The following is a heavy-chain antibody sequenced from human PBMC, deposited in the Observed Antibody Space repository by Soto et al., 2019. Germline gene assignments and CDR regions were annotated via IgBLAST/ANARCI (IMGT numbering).Heavy chain of an antibody. D-gene: IGHD1-26*01. CDR2: IYYSGST. CDR1: GGSSSSSSYY. V-gene: IGHV4-39*01. J-gene: IGHJ4*01. Sequence: SETLSLTCTVAGGSSSSSSYYWGWIRQPPGKGLEWIGSIYYSGSTYYNPSLKSRVTITVDTSKNQFSLKLSSVTAADTAVYFCAGSSRSYSSTLFDYWRHRTLVTVSS. CDR3: AGSSRSYSSTLFDY.